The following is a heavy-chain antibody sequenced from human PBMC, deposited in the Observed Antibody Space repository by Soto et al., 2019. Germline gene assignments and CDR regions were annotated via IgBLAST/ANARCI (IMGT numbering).Heavy chain of an antibody. J-gene: IGHJ4*02. CDR3: ARDRGGALDS. CDR1: GFTFNTFA. V-gene: IGHV3-23*01. Sequence: EVLLLESGGGLVQPGGSLRLSCAASGFTFNTFAMTWVRQAPGKGLEWGSALSGSGSLSYYADSVKGRFTISRDNSKNTMYLQMTNLRVDETAVYFCARDRGGALDSWGQGTLVTVSS. D-gene: IGHD2-15*01. CDR2: LSGSGSLS.